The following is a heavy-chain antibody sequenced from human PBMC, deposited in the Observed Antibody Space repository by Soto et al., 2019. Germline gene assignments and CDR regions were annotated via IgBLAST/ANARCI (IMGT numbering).Heavy chain of an antibody. CDR1: GYTFTSYD. Sequence: ASVEVSCKASGYTFTSYDINWVRQATGQGLEWKGWMNPNSGNTGYAQKFQGRVTMSVDTSKNQFSLKLSSVTAADTAVYYCAREIGETMVRGAYVYYYGMDGWGQGTTVTVSS. D-gene: IGHD3-10*01. CDR3: AREIGETMVRGAYVYYYGMDG. CDR2: MNPNSGNT. J-gene: IGHJ6*02. V-gene: IGHV1-8*01.